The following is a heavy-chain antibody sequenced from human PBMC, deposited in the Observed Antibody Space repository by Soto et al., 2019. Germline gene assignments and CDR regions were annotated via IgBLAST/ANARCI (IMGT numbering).Heavy chain of an antibody. J-gene: IGHJ1*01. D-gene: IGHD2-15*01. CDR2: INPSGGST. CDR3: ARDSDIVVVVAATRPAEYFQH. CDR1: GYTFTSYY. Sequence: ASVKVACKASGYTFTSYYMHWVRQAHGQGLEWMGIINPSGGSTSYAQKFQGRVTTTRDTSTSTVYMELSSLRSEDTAVYYCARDSDIVVVVAATRPAEYFQHWGQGTLVTVSS. V-gene: IGHV1-46*01.